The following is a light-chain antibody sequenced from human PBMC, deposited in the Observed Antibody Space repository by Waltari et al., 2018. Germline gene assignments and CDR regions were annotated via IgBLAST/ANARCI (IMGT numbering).Light chain of an antibody. CDR1: QDIKSW. CDR3: QQADSSPVT. J-gene: IGKJ4*01. CDR2: GAF. Sequence: DIQMTQSPSSVSASVGDRVTIACRASQDIKSWLGWYQQKPGRAPKLLIYGAFNLNPGVPSRFSGSGSGTHFTLTISNLQPDDFASYFCQQADSSPVTFGGGTKVDMK. V-gene: IGKV1-12*01.